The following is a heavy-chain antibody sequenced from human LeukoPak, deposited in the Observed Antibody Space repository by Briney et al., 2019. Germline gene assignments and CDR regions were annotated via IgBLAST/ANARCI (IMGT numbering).Heavy chain of an antibody. CDR1: GLTFSSYA. D-gene: IGHD6-6*01. J-gene: IGHJ4*02. CDR3: AKDLMAARHLDY. V-gene: IGHV3-23*01. CDR2: ISGSGDST. Sequence: GGSLRLSCAASGLTFSSYAMSWVRQAPGKGLEWVSVISGSGDSTYYADSVKGRFTISGDNSKNTLYLQMNSLRAEDTAVYYCAKDLMAARHLDYWGQGTLVTVSS.